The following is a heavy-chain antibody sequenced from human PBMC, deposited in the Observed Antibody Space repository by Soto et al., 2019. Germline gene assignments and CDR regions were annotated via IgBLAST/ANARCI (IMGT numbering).Heavy chain of an antibody. CDR1: GYTFTNYG. CDR2: ISAYNGNT. J-gene: IGHJ4*02. V-gene: IGHV1-18*01. Sequence: ASVKVSCKASGYTFTNYGITWVRQAPGQGLEWMGWISAYNGNTNYAQNLQGRVTMTTDTSTSTAYMELRSLRYDDTAVYYCARDPSTSGRSGHDYWGQGTLVTVSS. CDR3: ARDPSTSGRSGHDY. D-gene: IGHD3-10*01.